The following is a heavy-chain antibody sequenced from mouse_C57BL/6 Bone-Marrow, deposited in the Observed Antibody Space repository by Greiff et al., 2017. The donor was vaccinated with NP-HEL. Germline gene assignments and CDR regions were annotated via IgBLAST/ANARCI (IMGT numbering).Heavy chain of an antibody. Sequence: EVQGVESGGGLVQPGGSLKLSCAASGFTFSDYGMAWVRQAPRKGPEWVAFISNLAYSIYYADTVTGRFTISRENDKNTLYLEMSSLRSEDTAMYYCARRGMDYGSSYGYFDVWGTGTTVTVSS. J-gene: IGHJ1*03. CDR1: GFTFSDYG. CDR3: ARRGMDYGSSYGYFDV. CDR2: ISNLAYSI. V-gene: IGHV5-15*01. D-gene: IGHD1-1*01.